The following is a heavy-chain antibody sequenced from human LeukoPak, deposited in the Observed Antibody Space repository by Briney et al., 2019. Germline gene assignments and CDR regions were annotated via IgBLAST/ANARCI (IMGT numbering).Heavy chain of an antibody. CDR1: GVSIRSYW. CDR2: ICTTGRT. V-gene: IGHV4-4*07. Sequence: SETLSLTCDVSGVSIRSYWWSWVRKPAGKGLEWIGRICTTGRTNYSPSFQSRVTMSIDMSSNQFSLTLSSVTAADTAVYYCARSGYTISAYHSDFWGQGAPVTVSS. D-gene: IGHD5-18*01. CDR3: ARSGYTISAYHSDF. J-gene: IGHJ4*02.